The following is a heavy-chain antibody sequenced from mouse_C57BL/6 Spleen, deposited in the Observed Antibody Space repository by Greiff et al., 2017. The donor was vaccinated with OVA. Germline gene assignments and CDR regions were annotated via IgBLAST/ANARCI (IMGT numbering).Heavy chain of an antibody. CDR2: IDPETGGT. D-gene: IGHD1-1*01. V-gene: IGHV1-15*01. Sequence: VHLVESGAELVRPGASVTLSCKASGYTFTDYEMHWVKQTPVHGLEWIGAIDPETGGTAYNQKFKGKAILTADKSSSTAYMELRSLTSEDSAVYYCTRKDYYPFDYWGQGTTLTVSS. CDR3: TRKDYYPFDY. CDR1: GYTFTDYE. J-gene: IGHJ2*01.